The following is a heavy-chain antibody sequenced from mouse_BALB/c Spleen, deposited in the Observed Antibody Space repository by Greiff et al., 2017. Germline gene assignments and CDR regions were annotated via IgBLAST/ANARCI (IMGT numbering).Heavy chain of an antibody. Sequence: EVQGVESGPGLVKPSQSLSLTCTVTGYSITSDYAWNWIRQFPGNKLEWMGYISYSGSTSYNPSLKSRISITRDTSKNQFFLQLNSVTTEDTATYYCARLLLYAMDYWGQGTSVTVSS. D-gene: IGHD2-3*01. CDR1: GYSITSDYA. V-gene: IGHV3-2*02. CDR3: ARLLLYAMDY. CDR2: ISYSGST. J-gene: IGHJ4*01.